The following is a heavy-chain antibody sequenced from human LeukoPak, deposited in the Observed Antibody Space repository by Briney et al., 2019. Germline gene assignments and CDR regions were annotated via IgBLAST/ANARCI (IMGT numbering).Heavy chain of an antibody. CDR2: IYTSGST. CDR1: GGSISSYY. V-gene: IGHV4-4*07. Sequence: PSETLSLTCSVSGGSISSYYWRWLRQPAGKGREGIGRIYTSGSTNYTPSLKRRVTMSVDTSKTQFSLKLSSVTAADTAVYYCARDSVRSTPTRWGQGTLVTVSS. J-gene: IGHJ4*02. D-gene: IGHD3-3*01. CDR3: ARDSVRSTPTR.